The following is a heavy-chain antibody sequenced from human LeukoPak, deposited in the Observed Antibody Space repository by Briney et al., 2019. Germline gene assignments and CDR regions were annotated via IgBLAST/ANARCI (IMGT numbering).Heavy chain of an antibody. CDR1: GYSFTDYF. CDR2: INADSGGT. Sequence: ASVKVSCKASGYSFTDYFMHWVRQAPGEGLEWMGWINADSGGTNYAQKFQGRVTMTRDTSISTAYMELSRLRSDDTAVYYCARGLNVYYFDYWGQGTLVTVSS. D-gene: IGHD2-21*02. J-gene: IGHJ4*02. CDR3: ARGLNVYYFDY. V-gene: IGHV1-2*02.